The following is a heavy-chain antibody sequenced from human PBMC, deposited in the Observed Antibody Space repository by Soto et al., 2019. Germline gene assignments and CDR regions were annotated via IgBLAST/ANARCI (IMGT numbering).Heavy chain of an antibody. CDR2: FDPEDGET. Sequence: ASVKVSCKVSGYTLTELSMHWVLQAPGKGLEWMGGFDPEDGETIYAQKFQGRVTMTEDTSTDTAYMELSSLRSEDTAVYYCATALRYFDWLSEGWPWGQGPVVTVSS. J-gene: IGHJ5*02. D-gene: IGHD3-9*01. V-gene: IGHV1-24*01. CDR3: ATALRYFDWLSEGWP. CDR1: GYTLTELS.